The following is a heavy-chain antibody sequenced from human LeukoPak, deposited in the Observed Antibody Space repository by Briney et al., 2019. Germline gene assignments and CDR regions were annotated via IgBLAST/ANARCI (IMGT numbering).Heavy chain of an antibody. J-gene: IGHJ4*02. V-gene: IGHV4-39*07. CDR3: ARDSSGFGSLPRY. CDR2: MYYTGTP. Sequence: PSETLSLTCTVSGSSISSSNSYWVWIRQPPGKGPEWSGSMYYTGTPYYNPSLKSRLTISLDTSKNQLSLKLSSVTAADTAVYYCARDSSGFGSLPRYWGEGTLVSVSS. CDR1: GSSISSSNSY. D-gene: IGHD3-22*01.